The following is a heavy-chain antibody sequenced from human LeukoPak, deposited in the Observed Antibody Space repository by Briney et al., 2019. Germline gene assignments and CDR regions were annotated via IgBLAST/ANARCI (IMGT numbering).Heavy chain of an antibody. CDR2: IYYSGST. D-gene: IGHD3-3*01. CDR3: ASYDFWSGYYRFDY. CDR1: GGSISSYY. V-gene: IGHV4-59*01. J-gene: IGHJ4*02. Sequence: PSETLSLTCTVSGGSISSYYWSWIRQPPGKGLEWLGYIYYSGSTNYNPSLKSRVTISVDTSKNQFSLKLSSVTAADTAVYYCASYDFWSGYYRFDYWGQGTLVTVSS.